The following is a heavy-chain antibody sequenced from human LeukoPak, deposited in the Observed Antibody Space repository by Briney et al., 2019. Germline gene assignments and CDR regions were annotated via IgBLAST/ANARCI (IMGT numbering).Heavy chain of an antibody. D-gene: IGHD3-22*01. CDR1: GFTFSSYS. CDR2: ISTSSTTI. V-gene: IGHV3-48*01. J-gene: IGHJ4*02. CDR3: ARDKYYYDSSGGGYYLDY. Sequence: GGSLGLSCAASGFTFSSYSMNWVRQAPGKGLEWLSYISTSSTTIYYADSVKGRFTISRDNAKNSLYLQMNSVRAEDTAEYYGARDKYYYDSSGGGYYLDYWGQGALASVSS.